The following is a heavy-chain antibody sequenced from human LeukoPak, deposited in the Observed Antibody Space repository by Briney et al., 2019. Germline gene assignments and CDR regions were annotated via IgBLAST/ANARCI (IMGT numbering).Heavy chain of an antibody. J-gene: IGHJ4*02. V-gene: IGHV4-31*03. D-gene: IGHD6-13*01. CDR2: IYYSGST. CDR1: GGSISSGGYY. CDR3: ARGVQMGIAAAGTHWYFDY. Sequence: SETLSLTCTVSGGSISSGGYYWSWIRQHPGKGLEWIVYIYYSGSTYYNPSLKSRVTISVDTSKNQFSLKLSSVTAADTAVYYCARGVQMGIAAAGTHWYFDYWGQGTLVTVSS.